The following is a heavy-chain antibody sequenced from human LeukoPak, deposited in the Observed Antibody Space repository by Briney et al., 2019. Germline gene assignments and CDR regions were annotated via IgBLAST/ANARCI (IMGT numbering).Heavy chain of an antibody. Sequence: AAVKVSRKASGYTFISYDINWVRQATGQGLEWMGWMNPNSGNTGYAQKFQGRVTMTRNTFISTAYMELSSLRSEDRAVYYCPRGVVKDPLVVVPAAKGFDTWGEGTLVTVSS. V-gene: IGHV1-8*01. CDR1: GYTFISYD. CDR2: MNPNSGNT. J-gene: IGHJ5*02. D-gene: IGHD2-2*01. CDR3: PRGVVKDPLVVVPAAKGFDT.